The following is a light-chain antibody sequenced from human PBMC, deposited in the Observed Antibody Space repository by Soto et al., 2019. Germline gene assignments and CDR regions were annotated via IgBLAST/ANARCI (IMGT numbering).Light chain of an antibody. V-gene: IGLV1-51*01. J-gene: IGLJ1*01. CDR2: QNN. CDR3: GTWDFSLRGYV. Sequence: QSVLTQPPSVSAAPGQRVTISCSGSGSNIGSSYVSWYQQLPGSAPKVLIYQNNKRPSEIPDRFSGSKSGASVTLDISGLQTGDEADYYCGTWDFSLRGYVFGAGTKVTVL. CDR1: GSNIGSSY.